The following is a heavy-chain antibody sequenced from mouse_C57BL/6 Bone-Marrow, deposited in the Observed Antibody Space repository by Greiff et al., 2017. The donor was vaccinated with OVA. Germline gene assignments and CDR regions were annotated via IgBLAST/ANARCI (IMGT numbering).Heavy chain of an antibody. V-gene: IGHV3-1*01. Sequence: EVQLQQSGPGMVKPSQSLSLTCTVTGYSITSGYDWHWIRHFPGNKLEWMGYISYSGSTNYNPSLKSRISITHDTSKSHFFLKLNSVTTEDTATYYCARGLQDAMDYWGQGTSVTVSS. D-gene: IGHD3-1*01. CDR1: GYSITSGYD. CDR3: ARGLQDAMDY. CDR2: ISYSGST. J-gene: IGHJ4*01.